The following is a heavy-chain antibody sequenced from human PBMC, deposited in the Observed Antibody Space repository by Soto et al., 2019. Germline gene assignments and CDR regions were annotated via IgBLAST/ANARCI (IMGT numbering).Heavy chain of an antibody. V-gene: IGHV3-74*01. CDR2: INSDGSST. CDR1: GFTFSSYW. CDR3: ARGTVPAWVYYYYYMDV. D-gene: IGHD1-26*01. J-gene: IGHJ6*03. Sequence: GGSLRLSCAASGFTFSSYWMHWVRQAPGKGLVWVSRINSDGSSTSYADSVKGRFTISRDNDKNTLYLQMNSLRAEDTAVYYCARGTVPAWVYYYYYMDVWGKGTTVTVSS.